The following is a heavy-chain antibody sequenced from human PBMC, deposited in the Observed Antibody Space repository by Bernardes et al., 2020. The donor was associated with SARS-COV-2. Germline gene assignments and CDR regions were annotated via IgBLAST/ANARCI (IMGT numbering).Heavy chain of an antibody. CDR3: ARGANWFDS. Sequence: GGSLRLSCAASGFTVSNTYMSWVRQAPGKGLEWVSVIYSGGRTYNADSVKGRFTISRDNSKNTPYLQMNSLRPEDTAVYYCARGANWFDSWGQGSLVTVSS. CDR1: GFTVSNTY. CDR2: IYSGGRT. V-gene: IGHV3-66*02. J-gene: IGHJ5*01.